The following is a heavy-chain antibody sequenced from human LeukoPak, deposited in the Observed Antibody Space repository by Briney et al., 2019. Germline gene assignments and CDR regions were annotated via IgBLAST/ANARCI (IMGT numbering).Heavy chain of an antibody. CDR3: ARGAAMVPGWFDT. D-gene: IGHD5-18*01. CDR2: IYHSGST. J-gene: IGHJ5*02. Sequence: SQTLSLTCAVSGGSISSGGYSWSWIRQPPGKGLEWIGYIYHSGSTYYNPSLKSRVTISVDRSTNQFSLKLSSVTAADTAVYYCARGAAMVPGWFDTWGQGTLVTVSS. V-gene: IGHV4-30-2*01. CDR1: GGSISSGGYS.